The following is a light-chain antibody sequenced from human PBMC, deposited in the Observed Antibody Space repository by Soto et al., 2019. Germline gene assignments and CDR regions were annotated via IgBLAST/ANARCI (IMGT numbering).Light chain of an antibody. CDR1: QSVSSNY. CDR3: RQYGSFPPGT. V-gene: IGKV3-20*01. CDR2: GAS. J-gene: IGKJ4*01. Sequence: EIVLTQSPGTLSLSPGERATLSCRASQSVSSNYLAWYQQKPGQAPRFLIYGASSRASGIPDRFSGSGSGTAFTLIISSLEAQDVAVYYCRQYGSFPPGTFGRGTKVEIK.